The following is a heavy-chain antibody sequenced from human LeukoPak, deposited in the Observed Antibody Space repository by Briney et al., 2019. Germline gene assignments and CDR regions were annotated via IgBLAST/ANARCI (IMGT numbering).Heavy chain of an antibody. CDR2: INYGGST. CDR1: GGSLSSSSFY. CDR3: ARVLRYFDWPCDY. J-gene: IGHJ4*02. D-gene: IGHD3-9*01. V-gene: IGHV4-39*01. Sequence: PSETLSLTCTISGGSLSSSSFYWGWIRQPPGKGLEWIGSINYGGSTSYNPSLKNRVTVSLDTSKTQFSLRLSSVTAADTAVYYCARVLRYFDWPCDYWGQGTLVTVSS.